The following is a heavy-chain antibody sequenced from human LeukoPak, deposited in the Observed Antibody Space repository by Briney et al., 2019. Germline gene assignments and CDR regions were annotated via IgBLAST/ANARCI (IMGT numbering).Heavy chain of an antibody. CDR2: ISYDGSNK. CDR1: GFTFSSYA. J-gene: IGHJ2*01. Sequence: PGRSLRLSCAASGFTFSSYAMHWVRQAPGKGLEWVAVISYDGSNKYYADSVKGRFTISRDNAKNSLYLQMNSLRAEDTAVYYCARDRKTIAAAGTNWYFDLWGRGTLVTVSS. D-gene: IGHD6-13*01. CDR3: ARDRKTIAAAGTNWYFDL. V-gene: IGHV3-30*04.